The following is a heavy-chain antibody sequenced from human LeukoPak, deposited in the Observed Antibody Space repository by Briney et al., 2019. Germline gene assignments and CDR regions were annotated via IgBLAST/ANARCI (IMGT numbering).Heavy chain of an antibody. V-gene: IGHV4-39*01. CDR1: GGSISSSSYY. D-gene: IGHD6-19*01. CDR3: ARHYSSGWSDY. J-gene: IGHJ4*02. CDR2: IYYSGRT. Sequence: SETLSLTCTVSGGSISSSSYYWGWIRQPPGKGLEWIGSIYYSGRTYYNPSLKSRVTISVDTSKNQFSLKLSSVTAADTAVYYCARHYSSGWSDYWGQGTLVTVSS.